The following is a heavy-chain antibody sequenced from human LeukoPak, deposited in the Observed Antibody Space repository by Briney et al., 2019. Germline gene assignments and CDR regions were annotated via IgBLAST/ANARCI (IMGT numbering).Heavy chain of an antibody. J-gene: IGHJ4*02. D-gene: IGHD6-19*01. CDR3: AISLGYSSGWVHRYFDY. Sequence: GGSLRLSCAASGFTFSSYAMSWVRQAPGKGLEWVSAISGSGGSTYYADSVKGRFTISRDNSKNTLYLQMNSLRAEDTAVYYCAISLGYSSGWVHRYFDYWGQGTLVTVSS. CDR2: ISGSGGST. CDR1: GFTFSSYA. V-gene: IGHV3-23*01.